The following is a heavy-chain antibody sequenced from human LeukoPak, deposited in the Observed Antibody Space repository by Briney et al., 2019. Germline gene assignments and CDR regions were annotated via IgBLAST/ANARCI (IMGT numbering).Heavy chain of an antibody. CDR1: GGSFSSYY. Sequence: SETLSLTCTVSGGSFSSYYWSWIRQPPGKGLEWIGYIYYSGSTNYNPSLKSRVTISLDTSKNQFSLKLSSLTAADTAVYYCVRAVGPVGGYASPWGQGTLVTVSS. CDR2: IYYSGST. CDR3: VRAVGPVGGYASP. D-gene: IGHD5-12*01. J-gene: IGHJ5*02. V-gene: IGHV4-59*01.